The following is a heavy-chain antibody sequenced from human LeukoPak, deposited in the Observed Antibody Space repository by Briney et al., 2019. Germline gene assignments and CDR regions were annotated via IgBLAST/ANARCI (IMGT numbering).Heavy chain of an antibody. J-gene: IGHJ5*02. CDR2: GYYSGTY. CDR1: GGSITSNY. V-gene: IGHV4-59*08. Sequence: SETLSLTCTVSGGSITSNYWSWIRQPPGKGLEWIGYGYYSGTYNYSPSLKSRVTISVDTSKNQFSLKLSSVTAADTAVYYCARRHYGGNSDWFDPWGQGTLVTVS. D-gene: IGHD4-23*01. CDR3: ARRHYGGNSDWFDP.